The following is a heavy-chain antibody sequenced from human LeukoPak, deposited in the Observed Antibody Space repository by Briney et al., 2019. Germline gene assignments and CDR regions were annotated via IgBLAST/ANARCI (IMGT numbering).Heavy chain of an antibody. Sequence: PSETLSLTCAVYGGSFSVYYWSWIRQPPGKGLEWIGEINHSGSTNYNPSLKSRVTISVDTSKNQFSLKLSSVTAADTAVYYCAGSIAAAGMVDYWGQGTLVTVSS. CDR1: GGSFSVYY. V-gene: IGHV4-34*01. CDR3: AGSIAAAGMVDY. D-gene: IGHD6-13*01. J-gene: IGHJ4*02. CDR2: INHSGST.